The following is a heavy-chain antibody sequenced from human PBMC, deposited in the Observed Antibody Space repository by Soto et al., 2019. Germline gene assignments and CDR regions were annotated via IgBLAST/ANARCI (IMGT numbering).Heavy chain of an antibody. CDR1: VFTFSSYW. V-gene: IGHV3-7*01. CDR3: ARDNTAAGSYNWFDP. D-gene: IGHD6-13*01. Sequence: GALRLSCAASVFTFSSYWMSWVRQAPGKGLEWVANIKQDGSEKYYVDSVKGRFTISRDNAKNSLYLQMNSLRAEDTAVYYCARDNTAAGSYNWFDPWGQGTLVTVSS. CDR2: IKQDGSEK. J-gene: IGHJ5*02.